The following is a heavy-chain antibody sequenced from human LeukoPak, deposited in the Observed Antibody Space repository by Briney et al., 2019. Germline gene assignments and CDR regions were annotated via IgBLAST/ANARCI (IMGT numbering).Heavy chain of an antibody. J-gene: IGHJ3*02. CDR3: ARGRRYSGRHDASDI. CDR2: IDYSGTT. D-gene: IGHD1-26*01. CDR1: GGSIGSYC. V-gene: IGHV4-59*12. Sequence: KPSETLSLTCTVSGGSIGSYCWSWIRQPPGKGLEWTGYIDYSGTTNYNPSLKSRVTISLDMAKNQFSLKLSSVTAADTAVYYCARGRRYSGRHDASDIWGKGKILTVSS.